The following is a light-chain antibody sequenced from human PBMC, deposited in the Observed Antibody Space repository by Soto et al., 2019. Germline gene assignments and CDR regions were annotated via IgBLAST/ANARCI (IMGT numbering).Light chain of an antibody. V-gene: IGKV3-15*01. J-gene: IGKJ1*01. Sequence: EIVWAQSPATLSLSPVDIVTLSCRATQTIGNKLAWYLQRPGQAPRLLMYGASTRATDIPARFSGSGSGTEFTLTITGLQSEDFAVYYCQQYNGWPWTFGLGTKVDI. CDR2: GAS. CDR1: QTIGNK. CDR3: QQYNGWPWT.